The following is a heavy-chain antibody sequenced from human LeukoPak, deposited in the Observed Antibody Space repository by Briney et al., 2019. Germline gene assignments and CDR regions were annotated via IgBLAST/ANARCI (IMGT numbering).Heavy chain of an antibody. CDR1: GDSISTSKSY. V-gene: IGHV4-39*07. CDR2: IYYTGNT. D-gene: IGHD2-15*01. J-gene: IGHJ4*02. Sequence: SETLSLTCTVSGDSISTSKSYWGWIRQPPLKGLEWIGSIYYTGNTYYNASLKSRVTISVDTSKNQFSLKLSSVTAADTAVYYCARGSVGGYCSGGSCYSFSYFDYWGQGTLVTVSS. CDR3: ARGSVGGYCSGGSCYSFSYFDY.